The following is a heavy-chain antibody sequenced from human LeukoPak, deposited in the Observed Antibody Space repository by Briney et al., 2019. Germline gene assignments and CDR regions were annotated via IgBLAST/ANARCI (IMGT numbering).Heavy chain of an antibody. V-gene: IGHV4-31*03. D-gene: IGHD3-3*01. Sequence: TLSLTCTVSGGSISSGGYYWSWIRQHPGKGLEWIGYIYYSGSTYYNPSLKSRVTISVDTSKNQFSLKLSSVTAADTAVYYCARTPLRSTTAFDIWGQGTMVTVSS. J-gene: IGHJ3*02. CDR2: IYYSGST. CDR1: GGSISSGGYY. CDR3: ARTPLRSTTAFDI.